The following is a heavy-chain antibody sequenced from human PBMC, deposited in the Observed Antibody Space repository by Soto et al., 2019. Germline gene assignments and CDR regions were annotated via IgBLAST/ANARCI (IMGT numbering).Heavy chain of an antibody. CDR2: ISSSSSYI. CDR1: GFTFSSYT. D-gene: IGHD3-16*01. J-gene: IGHJ3*02. V-gene: IGHV3-21*01. Sequence: EVQLVESGGGLVKPGGSLRLSCAAFGFTFSSYTMNWVRQAPGKGLEWVSSISSSSSYIYYADSVKGRFTISSDNAKTSLYLQMHSPRAEDTAVYYCARDRGGDLKAFDIWGQGTMVTVSS. CDR3: ARDRGGDLKAFDI.